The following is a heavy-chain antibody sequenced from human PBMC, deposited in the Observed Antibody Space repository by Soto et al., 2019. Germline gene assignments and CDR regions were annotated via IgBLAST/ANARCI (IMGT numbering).Heavy chain of an antibody. CDR1: GFTFSDYA. V-gene: IGHV3-23*01. J-gene: IGHJ3*02. D-gene: IGHD2-15*01. Sequence: TGGSLRLSCAASGFTFSDYAMSWVRQSPGKGLEWVSGLGGSNSDTHYAASVEGRFTVSRDNSRGTLFLQMNSLRVEDTAVYYCAKDKVDHNSVWDPFDIWGQGTMVTVSS. CDR3: AKDKVDHNSVWDPFDI. CDR2: LGGSNSDT.